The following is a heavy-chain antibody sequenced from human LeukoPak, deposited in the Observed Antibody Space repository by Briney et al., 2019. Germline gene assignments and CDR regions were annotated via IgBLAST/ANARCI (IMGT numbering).Heavy chain of an antibody. D-gene: IGHD6-19*01. V-gene: IGHV3-11*01. CDR1: GFTFSDYY. Sequence: GGSLRLSCAASGFTFSDYYMSWIRQAPGKGLEWVSYISSSGSTIYYADSVKGRFTISRDNAKNSLYLQMSSLRAEDTAVYYCASPDSVAGHNFGYWGQGTLVTVSS. CDR3: ASPDSVAGHNFGY. J-gene: IGHJ4*02. CDR2: ISSSGSTI.